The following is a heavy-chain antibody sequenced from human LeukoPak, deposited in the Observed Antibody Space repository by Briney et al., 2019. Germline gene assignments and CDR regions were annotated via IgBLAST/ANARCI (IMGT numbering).Heavy chain of an antibody. CDR3: AKVGITMIVVALGEEYYFDY. CDR2: IRYDESNK. V-gene: IGHV3-30*02. D-gene: IGHD3-22*01. CDR1: GFTFSSYG. Sequence: PGGSLRLSCAASGFTFSSYGMHWVRQAPGKGLEWVAFIRYDESNKYYADSVKGRFTISRDNSKNTLYLQMNSLRAEDTAVYYCAKVGITMIVVALGEEYYFDYWGQGTLVTVSS. J-gene: IGHJ4*02.